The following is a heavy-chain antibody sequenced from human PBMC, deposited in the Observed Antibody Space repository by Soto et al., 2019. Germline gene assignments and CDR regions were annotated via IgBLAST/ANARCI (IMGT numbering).Heavy chain of an antibody. CDR1: GYAFANYW. CDR3: ARRGACDAHWSGSKGGFDY. J-gene: IGHJ4*02. V-gene: IGHV5-51*01. D-gene: IGHD3-3*01. CDR2: VFPGDSDT. Sequence: GESLKISCQTSGYAFANYWIGWVRQMPGKGLEWMGIVFPGDSDTRESPFFKGQVTISVDRSINTAYLQWRSLKASDTAMYYCARRGACDAHWSGSKGGFDYWGQGTMVTVSA.